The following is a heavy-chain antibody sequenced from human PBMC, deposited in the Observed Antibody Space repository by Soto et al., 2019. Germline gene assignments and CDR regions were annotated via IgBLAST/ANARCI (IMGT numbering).Heavy chain of an antibody. D-gene: IGHD3-16*01. CDR2: ISGSGGST. CDR3: VKDLISSGHYHYYMAV. J-gene: IGHJ6*03. Sequence: PGGSLRLSCAASGFTFSSYAMTWVRQAPGKGLEWVSAISGSGGSTYYADYVTGRFTISRDNFKNTLYLQMNSLRAEDTAVYFCVKDLISSGHYHYYMAVWGKGTTVTFSS. CDR1: GFTFSSYA. V-gene: IGHV3-23*01.